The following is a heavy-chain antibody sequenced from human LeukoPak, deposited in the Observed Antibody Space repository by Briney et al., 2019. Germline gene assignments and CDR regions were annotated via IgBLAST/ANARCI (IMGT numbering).Heavy chain of an antibody. J-gene: IGHJ4*02. V-gene: IGHV3-72*01. CDR1: GFTFSNAW. CDR2: SRNKANIYTT. Sequence: PGGSLRLSCAASGFTFSNAWMSWVRQAPGKGLEWVGRSRNKANIYTTEYAASVKGRFSFFRDDSQNSLYLQMNSLKTEDTAVYFCSCLGYWGQGTLVTVSS. D-gene: IGHD2-15*01. CDR3: SCLGY.